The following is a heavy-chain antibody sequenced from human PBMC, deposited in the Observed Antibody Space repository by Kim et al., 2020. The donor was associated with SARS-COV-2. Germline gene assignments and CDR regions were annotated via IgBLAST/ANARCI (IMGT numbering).Heavy chain of an antibody. CDR1: GYTFTGHY. V-gene: IGHV1-2*06. D-gene: IGHD6-19*01. J-gene: IGHJ4*02. CDR2: INPNSGGT. CDR3: ASGIVVAGKGYYFDY. Sequence: ASVKVSCKASGYTFTGHYMHWVRQAPGQGLEWMGRINPNSGGTNYAQKFQGRVTMTRDTSISTAYMELSRLRSDDTAVYYCASGIVVAGKGYYFDYWGQGTLVTVSS.